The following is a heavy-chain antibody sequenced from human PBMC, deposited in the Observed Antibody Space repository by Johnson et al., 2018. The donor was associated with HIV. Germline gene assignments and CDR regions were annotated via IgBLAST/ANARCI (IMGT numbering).Heavy chain of an antibody. V-gene: IGHV3-66*01. D-gene: IGHD5-24*01. J-gene: IGHJ3*02. Sequence: VQLVESGGGVVQPGRSLRLSCAASGFTVSSNYMSWVRQAPGKGLEWVSVIYSGGSTYYADSVKGRFTISRDNSKNTLYLQMNSLRAEDTAVYYCAKDCGRWLQSDAFDIWGQGTMVAVSS. CDR2: IYSGGST. CDR3: AKDCGRWLQSDAFDI. CDR1: GFTVSSNY.